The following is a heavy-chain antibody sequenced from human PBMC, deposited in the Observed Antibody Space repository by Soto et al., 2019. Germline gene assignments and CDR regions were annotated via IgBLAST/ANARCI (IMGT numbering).Heavy chain of an antibody. Sequence: QVQLVESGGGVVQPGRSLRLSCAASGFTFSSYGMHWVRQAPGKGLEWVAVISYDGSNKYYADSVKGRFTISRDNSKNTLYLQMNSLRAEDTAVYYCAKDPSADCGGDCYLDYWGQGTLVTVSS. D-gene: IGHD2-21*02. V-gene: IGHV3-30*18. J-gene: IGHJ4*02. CDR1: GFTFSSYG. CDR2: ISYDGSNK. CDR3: AKDPSADCGGDCYLDY.